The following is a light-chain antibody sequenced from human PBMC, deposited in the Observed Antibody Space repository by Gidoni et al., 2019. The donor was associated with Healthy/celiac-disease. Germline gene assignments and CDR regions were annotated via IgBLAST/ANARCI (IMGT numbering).Light chain of an antibody. CDR2: WAS. J-gene: IGKJ2*01. Sequence: DIVMTQSPDSLAVSLGERATINGKSSQSVLYSSNNKNYLAWYQQKPGPPPKLLIYWASTRESGVPDRFSGSGSGTDFTLTISSLQAEDVAVYYCQQYYSTPYTFGQXTKLEIK. V-gene: IGKV4-1*01. CDR1: QSVLYSSNNKNY. CDR3: QQYYSTPYT.